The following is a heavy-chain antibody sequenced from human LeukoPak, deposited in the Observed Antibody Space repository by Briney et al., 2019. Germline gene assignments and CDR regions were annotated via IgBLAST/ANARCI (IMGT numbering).Heavy chain of an antibody. CDR2: IYYSGST. J-gene: IGHJ4*02. V-gene: IGHV4-61*01. D-gene: IGHD1-7*01. Sequence: SETLSLTCTVSGGSVSSGSYYWSWIRQPPGKGLEWIGYIYYSGSTNYNPSLKSRVTISVDTSKNQFSLKLSSVTAADTAVYYCAGYNWNYELGFDYWGQGTLVTVSS. CDR1: GGSVSSGSYY. CDR3: AGYNWNYELGFDY.